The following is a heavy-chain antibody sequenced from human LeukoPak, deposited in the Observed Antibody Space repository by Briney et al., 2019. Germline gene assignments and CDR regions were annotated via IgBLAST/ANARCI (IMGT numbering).Heavy chain of an antibody. CDR2: IYHSGTT. V-gene: IGHV4-38-2*02. CDR1: GYSISSGYY. Sequence: KPTETLSLTCTVSGYSISSGYYWSWIRQPPGKGLEWIGSIYHSGTTYYNPSLKSRVTISVDTSKNQFSLKLSSVTAADTAVYYCARDSHRTGSGIDYWGQGTLVTVSS. D-gene: IGHD3-10*01. J-gene: IGHJ4*02. CDR3: ARDSHRTGSGIDY.